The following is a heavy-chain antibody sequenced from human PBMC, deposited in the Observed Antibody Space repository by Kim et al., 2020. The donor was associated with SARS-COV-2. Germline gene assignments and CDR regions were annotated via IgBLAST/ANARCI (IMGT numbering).Heavy chain of an antibody. D-gene: IGHD6-19*01. V-gene: IGHV3-33*01. Sequence: GGSLRLSCAASGFTLSDYGMHWVRQAPGKGLEWVAVLWSDGNNKYYGDSVKGRFTISRDNAKNTLYLQMNSLRAEDTAVYYCARGAKEQWLVGFADPWGQGSLVTDYS. CDR1: GFTLSDYG. CDR3: ARGAKEQWLVGFADP. J-gene: IGHJ5*02. CDR2: LWSDGNNK.